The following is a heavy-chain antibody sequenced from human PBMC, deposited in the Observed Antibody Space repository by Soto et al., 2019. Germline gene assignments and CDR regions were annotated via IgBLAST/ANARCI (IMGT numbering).Heavy chain of an antibody. CDR3: ERAGIIAAAGYYGMDV. V-gene: IGHV4-4*02. D-gene: IGHD6-13*01. Sequence: SETLSLTCAVSGGSISSSNWWSWVRQPPGKGLEWIGEIYHSGSTNYNPSLKSRVTISVDKSKNQFSLKLSSVTAADTAVYYCERAGIIAAAGYYGMDVWGQGTTVTVSS. CDR1: GGSISSSNW. CDR2: IYHSGST. J-gene: IGHJ6*02.